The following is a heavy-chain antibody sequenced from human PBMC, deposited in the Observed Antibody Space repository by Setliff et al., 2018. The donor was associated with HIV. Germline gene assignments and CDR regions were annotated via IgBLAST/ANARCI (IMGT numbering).Heavy chain of an antibody. V-gene: IGHV4-34*01. CDR1: GGSSSGYY. J-gene: IGHJ6*03. Sequence: PSETLSLTCAVYGGSSSGYYWSWIRQPPGKGLEWIGEINHSGSTNYNPSLKSRVTISVDMSKNQFSLKLSSVTAADTAVYYCARGLPYYYGSGRRSYYYMDVWGKGTTVTVSS. D-gene: IGHD3-10*01. CDR3: ARGLPYYYGSGRRSYYYMDV. CDR2: INHSGST.